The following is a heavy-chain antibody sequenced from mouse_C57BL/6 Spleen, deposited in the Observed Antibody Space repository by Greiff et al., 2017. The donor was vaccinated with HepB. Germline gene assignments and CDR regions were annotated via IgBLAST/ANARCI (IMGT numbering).Heavy chain of an antibody. J-gene: IGHJ1*03. CDR3: ARSTVVAYWYFDV. V-gene: IGHV5-17*01. CDR1: GFTFSDYG. D-gene: IGHD1-1*01. Sequence: EVKLMESGGGLVKPGGSLKLSCAASGFTFSDYGMHWVRQAPEKGLEWVAYISSGSSTIYYADTVKGRFTISRDNAKNTLFLQMTSLRSEDTAMHYCARSTVVAYWYFDVWGTGTTVTVSS. CDR2: ISSGSSTI.